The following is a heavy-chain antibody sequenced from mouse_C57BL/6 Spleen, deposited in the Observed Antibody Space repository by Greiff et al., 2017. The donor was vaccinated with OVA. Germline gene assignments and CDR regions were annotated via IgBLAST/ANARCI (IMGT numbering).Heavy chain of an antibody. J-gene: IGHJ2*01. CDR2: IYPGDGDT. D-gene: IGHD3-2*02. CDR3: ARGGQLRYFDY. CDR1: GYAFSSYW. Sequence: VKLQESGAELVKPGASVKISCKASGYAFSSYWMNWVKQRPGKGLEWIGQIYPGDGDTNYNGKFKGKATLTADKSSSTAYMQLSSLTSEDSAVYFCARGGQLRYFDYWGQGTTLTVSS. V-gene: IGHV1-80*01.